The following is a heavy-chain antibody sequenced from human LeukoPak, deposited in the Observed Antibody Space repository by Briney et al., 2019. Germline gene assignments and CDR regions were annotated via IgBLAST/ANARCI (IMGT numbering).Heavy chain of an antibody. Sequence: GGSLRLSCAASGLPFSSYTMNWVRQAPGKGLEWVSSISTSSGYIYYADSLKGRFTISRDNAKNSLFLQMKSLRAEDTALYYCATSGADWTAMDYWGQGTPVTVSS. CDR2: ISTSSGYI. D-gene: IGHD5-18*01. CDR3: ATSGADWTAMDY. J-gene: IGHJ4*02. CDR1: GLPFSSYT. V-gene: IGHV3-21*01.